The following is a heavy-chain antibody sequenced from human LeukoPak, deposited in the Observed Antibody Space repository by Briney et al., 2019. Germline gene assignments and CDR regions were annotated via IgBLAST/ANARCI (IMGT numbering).Heavy chain of an antibody. CDR3: ARERAGYFDY. CDR1: GGSISSGGYS. V-gene: IGHV4-30-2*01. Sequence: SETLSLTCAVSGGSISSGGYSWSWIRQPPGKGLEWIGYIYHSGSTYYNPSLKSRVTISVDRSKNQFSLKLSSVTAADTAVYYCARERAGYFDYWGQGTPVTVSS. CDR2: IYHSGST. J-gene: IGHJ4*02.